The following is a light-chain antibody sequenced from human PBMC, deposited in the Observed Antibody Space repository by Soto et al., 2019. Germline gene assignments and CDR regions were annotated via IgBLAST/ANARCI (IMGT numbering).Light chain of an antibody. J-gene: IGKJ2*01. Sequence: DIQMTQSPSTLSASVGDRVTITCRASESISSWLAWYQQKPGKAPNLLIYKTSNLQTGVPSRFSGSGSGTEFTTTISSLQPDDFATYYCQQYITYSPYTFGQGTKLDIQ. CDR2: KTS. CDR3: QQYITYSPYT. V-gene: IGKV1-5*03. CDR1: ESISSW.